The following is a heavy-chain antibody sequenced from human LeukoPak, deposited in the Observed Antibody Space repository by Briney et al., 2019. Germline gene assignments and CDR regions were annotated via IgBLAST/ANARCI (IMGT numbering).Heavy chain of an antibody. CDR1: GGSFSGYY. D-gene: IGHD5-24*01. CDR3: ARLGYNAPA. Sequence: PSETLSLTCAVYGGSFSGYYWSWIRQPPGKGLEWIGEINHSGSTNYNPSLKSRVTISGDTSKNQFSLKLSSVTAADTAVYYCARLGYNAPAWGQGTLVTVSS. V-gene: IGHV4-34*01. CDR2: INHSGST. J-gene: IGHJ5*02.